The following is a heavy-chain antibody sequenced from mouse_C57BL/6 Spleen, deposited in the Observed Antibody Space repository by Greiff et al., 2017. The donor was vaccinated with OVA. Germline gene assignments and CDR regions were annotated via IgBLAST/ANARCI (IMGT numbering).Heavy chain of an antibody. CDR2: INRDGGST. Sequence: EVMLVESGGGLVQPGESLKLSCESNEYEFPSHDMSWVRKTPEKRLEFVAAINRDGGSTYYPDTMESRFIISRDNTNKPLYLQIRSLRSEDTALYYCARRGGSRGWYFDVWGTGTTVTVSS. J-gene: IGHJ1*03. CDR1: EYEFPSHD. V-gene: IGHV5-2*01. CDR3: ARRGGSRGWYFDV.